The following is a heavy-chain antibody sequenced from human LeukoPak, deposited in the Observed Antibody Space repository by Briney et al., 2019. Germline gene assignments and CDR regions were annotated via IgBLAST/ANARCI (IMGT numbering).Heavy chain of an antibody. J-gene: IGHJ6*02. D-gene: IGHD2-2*01. CDR3: ARHLRDCSSTSCYVFGEPYYYGMDV. CDR2: IYYSGST. CDR1: GGSISSYY. V-gene: IGHV4-59*08. Sequence: KASETLSLTCTVSGGSISSYYWSWIRQPPGKGLEWIGYIYYSGSTNYNPSLKSRVTISVDTSKNQFSLKLSSVTAADTAVYYCARHLRDCSSTSCYVFGEPYYYGMDVWGQGTTVTVSS.